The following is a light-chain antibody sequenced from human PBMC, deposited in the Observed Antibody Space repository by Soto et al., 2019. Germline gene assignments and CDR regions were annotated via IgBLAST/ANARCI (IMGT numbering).Light chain of an antibody. CDR1: QSVSSN. CDR2: GAS. Sequence: IVVTQSPSTLSLSTGERATLSCRASQSVSSNLAWYQQKPGQAPRLLIYGASTRATDVPARFSGTGSGTEFTLTISGLQPDDFATYYCQQFNGYPITFGQGTRLEIK. CDR3: QQFNGYPIT. V-gene: IGKV3-15*01. J-gene: IGKJ5*01.